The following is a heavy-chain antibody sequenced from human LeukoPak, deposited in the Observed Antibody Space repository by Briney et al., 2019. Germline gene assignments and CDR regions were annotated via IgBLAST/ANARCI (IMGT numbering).Heavy chain of an antibody. CDR2: ISSSSLYI. D-gene: IGHD4-23*01. J-gene: IGHJ4*02. Sequence: WGCLRLSCAASGFTFSSYTMNWVRQAPGKGLEWVSSISSSSLYIYYADSVKGRFTISRDNSKNTLYLQMNSLRAEDTAVYYCAGPYGGKRRQSIDYWGQGTLVTVSS. V-gene: IGHV3-21*01. CDR3: AGPYGGKRRQSIDY. CDR1: GFTFSSYT.